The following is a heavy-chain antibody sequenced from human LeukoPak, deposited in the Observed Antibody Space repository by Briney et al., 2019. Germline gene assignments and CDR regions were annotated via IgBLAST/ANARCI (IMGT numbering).Heavy chain of an antibody. D-gene: IGHD2-2*01. J-gene: IGHJ6*03. CDR1: GYTFTGYY. V-gene: IGHV1-2*02. CDR2: IDLNSGGT. Sequence: ASVKVSCKASGYTFTGYYMHWVRQAPGQGLEWMGWIDLNSGGTNYAQKFQGRVTMTRDTSISTAYMELSRLRSDDTAVYYCARDRVGYCSSTSCRSRYMDVWAKGPRSPSP. CDR3: ARDRVGYCSSTSCRSRYMDV.